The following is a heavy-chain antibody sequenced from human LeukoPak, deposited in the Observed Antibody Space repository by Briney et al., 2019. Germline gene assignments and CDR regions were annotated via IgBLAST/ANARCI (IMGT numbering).Heavy chain of an antibody. Sequence: PGRSLRLSCAASGFTFSSYGMHWVRQAPCKGLEWVAVTSYDGSNKYYADSVKGRFTISRDNSKNTLYLQMNSLRAEDTAVYYCAKGRGVPYEVVTAILDPWGQGTLVSVSS. D-gene: IGHD2-21*02. J-gene: IGHJ5*02. CDR2: TSYDGSNK. CDR3: AKGRGVPYEVVTAILDP. CDR1: GFTFSSYG. V-gene: IGHV3-30*18.